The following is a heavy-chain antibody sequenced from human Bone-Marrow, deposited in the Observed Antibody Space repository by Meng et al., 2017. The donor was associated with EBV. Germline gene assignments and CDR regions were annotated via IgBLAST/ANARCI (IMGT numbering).Heavy chain of an antibody. CDR1: EGTFSTYA. V-gene: IGHV1-69*06. J-gene: IGHJ4*02. CDR3: ASLENSSDSGNDD. Sequence: QLQRVQLGAEGKRPGSSVKVSWTTSEGTFSTYAMSWLRQASGTGLEWMGSIIPFSGRIDYAQKFQGRLTITADKITSAAYMELSSLRSDDTAVYYCASLENSSDSGNDDWGQGTLVTVSS. D-gene: IGHD3-10*01. CDR2: IIPFSGRI.